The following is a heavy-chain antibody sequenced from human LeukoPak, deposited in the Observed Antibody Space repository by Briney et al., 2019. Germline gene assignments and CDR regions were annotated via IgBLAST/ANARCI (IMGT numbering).Heavy chain of an antibody. J-gene: IGHJ6*02. CDR3: AREQVAASDYYYYGMDV. D-gene: IGHD2-15*01. V-gene: IGHV4-30-4*01. CDR1: GGSISSGDYY. CDR2: IYYSGST. Sequence: SETLSLTRTVSGGSISSGDYYWSWIRQPPGKGLEWIGYIYYSGSTYYNPSLKSRVTISLDTSKNQFSLKLSSVTAADTAVYYCAREQVAASDYYYYGMDVWGQGTTVTVSS.